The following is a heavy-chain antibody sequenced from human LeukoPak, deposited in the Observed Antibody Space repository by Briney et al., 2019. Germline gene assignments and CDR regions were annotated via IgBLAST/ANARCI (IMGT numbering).Heavy chain of an antibody. Sequence: ASVKVSCKASGYTFTCYYLHWVRQAPGQGLEWMGWINPNSGGTNYAQKFQGRVTMTRDTSISTAYMELSRLRSDDTAVYYCARDGYCSGGSCYGWNGMDVWGQGTTVTVSS. J-gene: IGHJ6*02. CDR3: ARDGYCSGGSCYGWNGMDV. V-gene: IGHV1-2*02. CDR2: INPNSGGT. CDR1: GYTFTCYY. D-gene: IGHD2-15*01.